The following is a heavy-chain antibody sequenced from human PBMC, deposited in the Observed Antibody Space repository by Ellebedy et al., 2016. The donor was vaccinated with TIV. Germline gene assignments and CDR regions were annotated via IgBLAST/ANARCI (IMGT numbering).Heavy chain of an antibody. D-gene: IGHD6-13*01. CDR1: GDSVSSNSVA. J-gene: IGHJ4*02. Sequence: MPSETLSLTCAISGDSVSSNSVAWNWIRQSPSRGLEWLGRTYYRSKWYNDYAASVKSRITITPDTSKNQFSLQLNSVTPEDTAVYYCARMGYSSTLPYLDYWGQGTLVTVSS. CDR2: TYYRSKWYN. CDR3: ARMGYSSTLPYLDY. V-gene: IGHV6-1*01.